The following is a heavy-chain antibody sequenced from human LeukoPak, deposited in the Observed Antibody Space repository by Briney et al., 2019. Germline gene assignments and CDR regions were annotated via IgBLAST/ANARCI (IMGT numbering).Heavy chain of an antibody. CDR1: GYTFTGYY. CDR2: INTNTGNP. Sequence: ASVKVSCKASGYTFTGYYMHWVRQAPGQGLEWMGWINTNTGNPTYAQGFTGRFVFSLDTSVSTAYLQISSLKAEDTAVYYCASMALITGTTNGMDVWGQGTTVAVSS. J-gene: IGHJ6*02. CDR3: ASMALITGTTNGMDV. V-gene: IGHV7-4-1*02. D-gene: IGHD1-7*01.